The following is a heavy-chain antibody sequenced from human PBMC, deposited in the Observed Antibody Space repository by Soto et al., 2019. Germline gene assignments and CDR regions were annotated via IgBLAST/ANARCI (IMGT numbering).Heavy chain of an antibody. J-gene: IGHJ4*02. CDR1: GFTFSNYA. D-gene: IGHD6-19*01. CDR3: ARGGSAWAIDY. Sequence: QVQLVESGGGVVQPGRSLRLSCAASGFTFSNYAMHWVRQAPGKGLEWVAVIIYDGSNNYYADSVKGRFTISRDNSKNTLYLQLNSLRAEDTAVYYCARGGSAWAIDYWGQGTVVTVSS. CDR2: IIYDGSNN. V-gene: IGHV3-30-3*01.